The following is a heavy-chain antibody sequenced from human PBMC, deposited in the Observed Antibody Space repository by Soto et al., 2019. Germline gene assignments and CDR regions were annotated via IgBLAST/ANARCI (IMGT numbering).Heavy chain of an antibody. Sequence: SGPTLVNPTQTLTLTCTFSGFSLSTSGVGVGWIRQPPGKALEWLALIYWNDDKRYSPSLKSRLTITKDTSKNQVVLTMTSMDPVDTATYYCAHSFSPPPYFPPSDAFDIWGQGTMVTVSS. D-gene: IGHD3-10*01. J-gene: IGHJ3*02. V-gene: IGHV2-5*01. CDR2: IYWNDDK. CDR1: GFSLSTSGVG. CDR3: AHSFSPPPYFPPSDAFDI.